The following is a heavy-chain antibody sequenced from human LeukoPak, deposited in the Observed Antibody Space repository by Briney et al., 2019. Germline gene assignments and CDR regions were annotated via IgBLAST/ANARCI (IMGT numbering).Heavy chain of an antibody. Sequence: GGSLRLSCAASGFTFSSYAMHWVRQAPGKGLEWVAVISYDGSNKYYADSVKGRFTISRDNSKNSLYLQMNSLRAEDTAVYYCATTELPLWGQGTLVTVSS. J-gene: IGHJ4*02. D-gene: IGHD3-10*01. CDR3: ATTELPL. CDR2: ISYDGSNK. V-gene: IGHV3-30*04. CDR1: GFTFSSYA.